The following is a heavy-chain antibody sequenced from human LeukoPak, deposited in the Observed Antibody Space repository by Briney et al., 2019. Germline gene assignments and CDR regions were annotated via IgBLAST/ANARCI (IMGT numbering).Heavy chain of an antibody. D-gene: IGHD6-19*01. Sequence: SETLSLTCTVSGGSIISGGYYWSWIRQHPGKGLEWIGNIYYSGSTSYHPSLRRPATISVDTSKNQFSLTLTSMTVADTAVYYCAKDSRPSAVAGTGGFAYWGQGTLVTVSS. V-gene: IGHV4-31*01. CDR3: AKDSRPSAVAGTGGFAY. CDR2: IYYSGST. CDR1: GGSIISGGYY. J-gene: IGHJ4*02.